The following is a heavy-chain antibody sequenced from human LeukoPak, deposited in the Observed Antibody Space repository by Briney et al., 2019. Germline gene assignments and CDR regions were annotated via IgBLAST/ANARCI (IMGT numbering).Heavy chain of an antibody. CDR3: ARSFYYDFWSGYYSMTVGAFDI. V-gene: IGHV4-59*01. CDR1: GGSFSGYY. J-gene: IGHJ3*02. CDR2: IYYSGST. Sequence: KPSETLSLTCAVYGGSFSGYYWSWIRQPPGKGLEWIGYIYYSGSTNYNPSLKSRVTISVDTSKNQFSLKLSSVTAADTAVYYCARSFYYDFWSGYYSMTVGAFDIWGQGTMVTVSS. D-gene: IGHD3-3*01.